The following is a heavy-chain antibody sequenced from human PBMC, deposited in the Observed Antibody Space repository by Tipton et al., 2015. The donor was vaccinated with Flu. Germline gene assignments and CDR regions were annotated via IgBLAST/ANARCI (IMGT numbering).Heavy chain of an antibody. Sequence: QLVQSGGGLIQPGGSLRLSCAASGFTVSSNFVTWVRQAPGKGLDWVSIIYSAGTTHYADSVKGRFSISRDNSKNTVFLQMNSLRAEDTAVYYCARVGSVGADYYYGMNVWGQGTTVTVSS. J-gene: IGHJ6*02. CDR3: ARVGSVGADYYYGMNV. CDR2: IYSAGTT. CDR1: GFTVSSNF. D-gene: IGHD3-16*01. V-gene: IGHV3-53*01.